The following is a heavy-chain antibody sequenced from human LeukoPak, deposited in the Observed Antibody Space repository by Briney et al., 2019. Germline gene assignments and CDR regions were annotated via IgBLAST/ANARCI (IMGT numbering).Heavy chain of an antibody. Sequence: PGGSLRLYCAASGFTLSNYCMSWVRQAPGKGLEWVANIKQDGSEKYYVDSVKGRFTISRDNAKNSLYLQMNSLRDEDTAVYYCARVGYYESSGYYSRPTYYYFGMDVWGQGTTVIVSS. CDR3: ARVGYYESSGYYSRPTYYYFGMDV. CDR2: IKQDGSEK. D-gene: IGHD3-22*01. J-gene: IGHJ6*02. V-gene: IGHV3-7*01. CDR1: GFTLSNYC.